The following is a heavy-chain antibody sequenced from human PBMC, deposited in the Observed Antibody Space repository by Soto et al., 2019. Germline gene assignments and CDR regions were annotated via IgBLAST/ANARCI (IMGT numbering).Heavy chain of an antibody. CDR1: GGTFSSYA. CDR3: ARESDYVSSGNFDY. D-gene: IGHD3-16*01. Sequence: ASVKVSCKASGGTFSSYAISWVRQAPGQGLEWMGGIIPIFGTANYAQKFQGRVTITADESTSTAYMELSSLRSEDTAVYYCARESDYVSSGNFDYWGQGILVTVSS. J-gene: IGHJ4*02. CDR2: IIPIFGTA. V-gene: IGHV1-69*13.